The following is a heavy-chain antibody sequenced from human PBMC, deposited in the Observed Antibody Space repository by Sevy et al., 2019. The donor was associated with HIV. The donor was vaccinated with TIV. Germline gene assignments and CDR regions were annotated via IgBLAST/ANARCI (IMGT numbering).Heavy chain of an antibody. Sequence: GGSLRLSCAASGFTFSSYWMSWVRQAPGKGLEWVANIKQDGSEKYYVDSVKGRFTISRDNAKNSLYLQMNSLRAEDTAVYYCARMSIGGSDYGYYYYYGMDVWGQGTTVTVSS. D-gene: IGHD1-26*01. V-gene: IGHV3-7*01. CDR3: ARMSIGGSDYGYYYYYGMDV. J-gene: IGHJ6*02. CDR2: IKQDGSEK. CDR1: GFTFSSYW.